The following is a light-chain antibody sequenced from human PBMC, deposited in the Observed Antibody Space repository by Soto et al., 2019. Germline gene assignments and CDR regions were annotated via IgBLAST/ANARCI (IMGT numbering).Light chain of an antibody. Sequence: IVLTQSPGTLSLSPWERVTLSCRASQSVTTRLAWYQHKPGQAPTLLMSGASNRASGVPVRFSGSGSGTDFTLTISSLQSEDFAVYYCQQYHNWPITFGQGTRLEIK. CDR1: QSVTTR. V-gene: IGKV3D-15*01. CDR2: GAS. J-gene: IGKJ5*01. CDR3: QQYHNWPIT.